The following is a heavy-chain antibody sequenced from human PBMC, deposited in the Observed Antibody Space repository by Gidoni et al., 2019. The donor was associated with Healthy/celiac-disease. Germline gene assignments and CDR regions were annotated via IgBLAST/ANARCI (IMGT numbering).Heavy chain of an antibody. CDR3: ARDDRVGSSYFDY. CDR2: ISSSSSYT. J-gene: IGHJ4*02. D-gene: IGHD6-13*01. Sequence: QVQLVESGGGLVKPGGSLRLSCAASRFTFSYYYMSWIRQAPGKGLAWVSYISSSSSYTNYADSLKGRFTISRDNAKNSLYLQMNSLRAEDTAVYYCARDDRVGSSYFDYWGQGTLVTVSS. V-gene: IGHV3-11*06. CDR1: RFTFSYYY.